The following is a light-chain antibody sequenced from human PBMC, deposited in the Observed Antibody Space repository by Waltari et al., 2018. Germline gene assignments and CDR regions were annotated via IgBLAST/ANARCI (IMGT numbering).Light chain of an antibody. V-gene: IGLV1-51*02. J-gene: IGLJ7*01. CDR2: EKN. CDR1: SSNIGNNY. CDR3: GTWDSSLSAAV. Sequence: QSVLTQPPSVSAAPGQKVTISCSGSSSNIGNNYVSWYQQLPGTAPKLLIYEKNKRPSGMPDRFSGSKSGTSATLGITGLQTGDEADYYCGTWDSSLSAAVFGGGTQLTVL.